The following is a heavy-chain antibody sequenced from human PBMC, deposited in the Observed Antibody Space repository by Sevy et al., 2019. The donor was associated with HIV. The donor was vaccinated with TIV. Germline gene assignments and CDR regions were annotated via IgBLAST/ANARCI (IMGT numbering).Heavy chain of an antibody. D-gene: IGHD3-22*01. CDR3: EREGYYDSSGYYGHDAFDI. J-gene: IGHJ3*02. V-gene: IGHV3-33*01. Sequence: GGSLRLSCAASGFTFSSYGMHWVRQAPGKGLEWVAIIWYDGSNKYFADSVKGRFTISRDNSKNTLYLQMSSLRAEDTAVYYCEREGYYDSSGYYGHDAFDIWGQGTMVTVSS. CDR2: IWYDGSNK. CDR1: GFTFSSYG.